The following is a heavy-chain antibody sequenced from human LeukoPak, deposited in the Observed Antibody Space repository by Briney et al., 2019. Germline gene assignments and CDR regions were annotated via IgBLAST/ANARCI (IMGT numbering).Heavy chain of an antibody. Sequence: NRSQTLSLTCAISGDIASSNSVTWNWIRQSPSRGLEWLGRTYYRSTWYNDYAVSVRGRITVNPDTSKNQFSLHLNSVTPEDTAVYYCARRLTQYDCFDPWGQRILVTVSS. CDR2: TYYRSTWYN. V-gene: IGHV6-1*01. D-gene: IGHD2-2*01. CDR1: GDIASSNSVT. CDR3: ARRLTQYDCFDP. J-gene: IGHJ5*02.